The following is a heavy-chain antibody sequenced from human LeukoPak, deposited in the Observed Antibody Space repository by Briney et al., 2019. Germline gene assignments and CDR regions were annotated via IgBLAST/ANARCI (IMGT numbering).Heavy chain of an antibody. V-gene: IGHV1-2*02. CDR3: ARLTGGSETN. Sequence: ASVKVSCRASGYTSTDYRIHWVRQAPGQGPEWMGWIHPNIGGRNYAQKFEGRVTMSRDTSISTVYMELSSLRSDDTAMYYCARLTGGSETNWGQGTLVTVSA. J-gene: IGHJ4*02. D-gene: IGHD1-14*01. CDR1: GYTSTDYR. CDR2: IHPNIGGR.